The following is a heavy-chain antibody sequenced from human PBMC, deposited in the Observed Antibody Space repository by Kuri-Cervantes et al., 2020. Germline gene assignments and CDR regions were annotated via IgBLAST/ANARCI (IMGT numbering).Heavy chain of an antibody. D-gene: IGHD2-15*01. Sequence: ASVKVSCKASGGTFSSYAISWVRQAPGQGLEWMGWISAYNGNTNYAQKLQGRVTMTTDTSTSTAYMELRSLRSDDTAVYYCASQYCSGGSCPPYYYYGMDVWGQGTTVTVSS. J-gene: IGHJ6*02. CDR1: GGTFSSYA. V-gene: IGHV1-18*01. CDR3: ASQYCSGGSCPPYYYYGMDV. CDR2: ISAYNGNT.